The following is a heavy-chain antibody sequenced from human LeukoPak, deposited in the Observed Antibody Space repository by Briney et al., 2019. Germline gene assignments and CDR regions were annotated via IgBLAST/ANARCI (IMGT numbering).Heavy chain of an antibody. D-gene: IGHD6-19*01. Sequence: GGSLRLSCAASGFTFSSYSMNWVRQAPGKGLEWVSSISSSTSYIYYADSVKGRFTISRDNAKNSLYLQMNSLRAEDTAVYYCARSHSSGWYDPTYYGMDVWGQGTTVTVSS. CDR1: GFTFSSYS. CDR2: ISSSTSYI. V-gene: IGHV3-21*01. CDR3: ARSHSSGWYDPTYYGMDV. J-gene: IGHJ6*02.